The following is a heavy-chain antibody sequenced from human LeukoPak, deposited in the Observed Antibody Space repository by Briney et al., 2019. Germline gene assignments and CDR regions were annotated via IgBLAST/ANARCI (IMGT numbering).Heavy chain of an antibody. V-gene: IGHV3-43D*03. CDR1: GFTFDDYA. CDR2: ITWDGDSA. Sequence: GGSLRLSCAASGFTFDDYAMHWVRQAPGKGLEWVSLITWDGDSAYYADSVKGRFTISRDNSKNYLYLQMNSLRAEDTALYYCAKGTSSWHEFDSWGQGTLVTVSS. CDR3: AKGTSSWHEFDS. J-gene: IGHJ4*02. D-gene: IGHD6-13*01.